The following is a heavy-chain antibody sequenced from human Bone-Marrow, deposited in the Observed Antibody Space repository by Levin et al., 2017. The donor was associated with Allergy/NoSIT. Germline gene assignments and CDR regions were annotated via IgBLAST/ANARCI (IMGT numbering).Heavy chain of an antibody. J-gene: IGHJ4*02. CDR2: IGVAGDT. V-gene: IGHV3-13*01. CDR3: ARMASFRQLDF. D-gene: IGHD5-24*01. Sequence: GGSLRLSCSASGFTFSSYDFHWVRRVTGKGLEWVSGIGVAGDTHYPDSVRGRFTISRENAKNSLFLQMNSLRAGDTAVYYCARMASFRQLDFWGQGTLVTVSS. CDR1: GFTFSSYD.